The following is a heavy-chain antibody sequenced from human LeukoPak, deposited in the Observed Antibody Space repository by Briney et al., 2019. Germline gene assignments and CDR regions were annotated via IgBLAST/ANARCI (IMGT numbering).Heavy chain of an antibody. CDR3: VRGGAARGRFEK. CDR2: MKEDGTEL. Sequence: GGSLRLSRAASGFPFDVQTMSWVRQAPGKGLDWVASMKEDGTELHYVDSVKGRFTIFRDNPKNSLYLQMNSLRAEDTAVSYCVRGGAARGRFEKWGQGTQVTVSS. CDR1: GFPFDVQT. D-gene: IGHD6-25*01. V-gene: IGHV3-7*01. J-gene: IGHJ4*02.